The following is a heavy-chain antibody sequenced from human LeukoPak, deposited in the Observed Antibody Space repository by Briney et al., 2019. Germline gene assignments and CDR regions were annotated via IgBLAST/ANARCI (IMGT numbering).Heavy chain of an antibody. CDR3: ARAHYGSGSYYYYSYMDV. CDR1: GYTFTIYY. CDR2: ISAYNGNT. V-gene: IGHV1-18*04. Sequence: ASVRVSFKGSGYTFTIYYMHWGRQAPGQGGEWVGWISAYNGNTNYAQKLQGRVTITTDTSTSTAYMELRSLRSDDTAVYSCARAHYGSGSYYYYSYMDVWGKGTTVTVSS. D-gene: IGHD3-10*01. J-gene: IGHJ6*03.